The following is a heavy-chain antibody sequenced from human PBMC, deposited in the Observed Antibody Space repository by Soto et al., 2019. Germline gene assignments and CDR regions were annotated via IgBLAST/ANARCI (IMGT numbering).Heavy chain of an antibody. J-gene: IGHJ6*02. CDR1: GGSISSSSYY. D-gene: IGHD3-10*01. V-gene: IGHV4-39*01. CDR3: ARHNGGITIVRGVIREYYYYGMDV. CDR2: IYYSGST. Sequence: PSETLSLTCTVSGGSISSSSYYWGWIRQPPGKGLEWIGSIYYSGSTYYNPSLKSRVTISVDTSKNQFSLKLSSVTAADTAVYYCARHNGGITIVRGVIREYYYYGMDVWGQGTTVTVSS.